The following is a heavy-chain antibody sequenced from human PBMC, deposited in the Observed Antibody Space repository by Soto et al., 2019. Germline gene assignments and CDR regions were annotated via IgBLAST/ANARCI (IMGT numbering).Heavy chain of an antibody. V-gene: IGHV3-48*03. CDR2: ISSSGSTI. Sequence: GGSLRLSCAASGFTFSSYEMNWVRQAPGKGLEWVSYISSSGSTIYYADSVKGRFTISRDNAKNSLYLQMNSLRAEDTAVYYCAREYVEMATIGFDYWGQGTLVTVS. D-gene: IGHD5-12*01. J-gene: IGHJ4*02. CDR1: GFTFSSYE. CDR3: AREYVEMATIGFDY.